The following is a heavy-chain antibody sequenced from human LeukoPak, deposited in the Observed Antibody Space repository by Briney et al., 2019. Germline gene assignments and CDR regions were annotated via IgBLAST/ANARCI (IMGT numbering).Heavy chain of an antibody. CDR3: ARDPPDYYDRRGYYYQFDY. D-gene: IGHD3-22*01. CDR1: GYTFTTYG. J-gene: IGHJ4*02. V-gene: IGHV1-18*01. CDR2: ISAYNGNT. Sequence: ASVKVSCKASGYTFTTYGISWVRQAPGQGLEWMGWISAYNGNTNYAQKLQGRVTMTTDTSTSTAYMELRSLRSDDTAVYYCARDPPDYYDRRGYYYQFDYWGQGTLVTVSS.